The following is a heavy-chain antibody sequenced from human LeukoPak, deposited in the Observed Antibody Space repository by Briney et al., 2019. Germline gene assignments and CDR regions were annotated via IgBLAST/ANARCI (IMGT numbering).Heavy chain of an antibody. CDR3: ARATRAARRFDY. V-gene: IGHV4-4*07. CDR1: GGSVSSSY. Sequence: SETLSLTCTVSGGSVSSSYWNWIRQPAGKGLEWIGRISPSGSTNYNPSLKGRVTMSVDTSKNQFSLKLSSVTAADTAVYYCARATRAARRFDYWGQGTLVTVSS. D-gene: IGHD6-6*01. J-gene: IGHJ4*02. CDR2: ISPSGST.